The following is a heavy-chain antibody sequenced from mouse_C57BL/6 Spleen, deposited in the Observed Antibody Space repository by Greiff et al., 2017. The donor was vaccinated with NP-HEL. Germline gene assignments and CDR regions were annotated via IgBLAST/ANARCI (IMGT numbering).Heavy chain of an antibody. D-gene: IGHD2-4*01. CDR1: GYTFTSYW. CDR2: INPSNGGT. V-gene: IGHV1-53*01. J-gene: IGHJ2*01. Sequence: QVQLKQPGTELVKPGASVKLSCKASGYTFTSYWMHWVKQRPGQGLEWIGNINPSNGGTNYNEKFKSKATLTVDKSSSTAYMQLSSLTSEDSAVYYCARHDYDVYYFDYWGQGTTLTVSS. CDR3: ARHDYDVYYFDY.